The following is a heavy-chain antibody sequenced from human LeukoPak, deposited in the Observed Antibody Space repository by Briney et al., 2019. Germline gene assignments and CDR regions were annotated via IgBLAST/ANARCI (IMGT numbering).Heavy chain of an antibody. D-gene: IGHD3-22*01. V-gene: IGHV3-74*01. CDR3: ARAEDSSGYYDY. CDR2: INSDGSST. J-gene: IGHJ4*02. CDR1: GFTFNYYN. Sequence: GSLRLSCATSGFTFNYYNMNWVRQAPGKGAVWVSRINSDGSSTSYADSVKGRFTISRDNAKNTLYLQMNSLRAEDTAVYYCARAEDSSGYYDYWGQGTLVTVSS.